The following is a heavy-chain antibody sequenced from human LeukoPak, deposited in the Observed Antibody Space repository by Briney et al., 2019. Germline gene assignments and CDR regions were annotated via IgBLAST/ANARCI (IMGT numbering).Heavy chain of an antibody. V-gene: IGHV4-59*06. CDR1: GGSISRYY. Sequence: SETLSLTCTVSGGSISRYYWSWIRQHPGKGLEWIGYIYYSGSTYYNPSLKSRVTISLDTSRTRFSLNLSSVTAADTAVYYCARMSETRNDYGDSYYFDYWGQGTLVTVSS. D-gene: IGHD4-17*01. CDR2: IYYSGST. CDR3: ARMSETRNDYGDSYYFDY. J-gene: IGHJ4*02.